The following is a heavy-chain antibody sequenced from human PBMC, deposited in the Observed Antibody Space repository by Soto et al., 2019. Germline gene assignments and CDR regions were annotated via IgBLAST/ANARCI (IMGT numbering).Heavy chain of an antibody. D-gene: IGHD6-13*01. CDR1: GFTFSSYA. Sequence: EVQLLESGGGLVQPGRSLRLSCEASGFTFSSYAMSWVRQAPGKGLEWVSVISGSGDSTYYADSVRGRFTISRDNSKNTLYLQMNSLRAEDTAVYYCAKDRDGAAAGPTKFYGMDVWGQGTTVTVSS. V-gene: IGHV3-23*01. CDR2: ISGSGDST. CDR3: AKDRDGAAAGPTKFYGMDV. J-gene: IGHJ6*02.